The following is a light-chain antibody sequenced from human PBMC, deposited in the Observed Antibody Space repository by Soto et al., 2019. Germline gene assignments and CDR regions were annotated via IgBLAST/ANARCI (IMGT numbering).Light chain of an antibody. CDR3: QSYDSSLSAWV. V-gene: IGLV1-40*01. Sequence: QSVLTQPPSVSGAPGQRVTISCTGSSSNIGAGFDVHWYQQLPGTAPKLLIYSNINRPSGVPDRFSGSKSGTSASLAITGLRTEDEADYYFQSYDSSLSAWVFGGGTKLTVL. CDR2: SNI. J-gene: IGLJ3*02. CDR1: SSNIGAGFD.